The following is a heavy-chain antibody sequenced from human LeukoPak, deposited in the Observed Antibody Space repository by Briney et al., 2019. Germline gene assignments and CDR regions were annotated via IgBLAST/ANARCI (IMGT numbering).Heavy chain of an antibody. D-gene: IGHD4-23*01. CDR2: ISYDGSNK. Sequence: GGSLRLSCAASGFTFSSYAMHWVRQAPGKGLEWVAVISYDGSNKYYADSVKGRFTISRDNAKNSLYLQMNSLRAEDTAVYYCARGLTYGGNFAFDYWGQGTLVTVSS. V-gene: IGHV3-30-3*01. CDR3: ARGLTYGGNFAFDY. CDR1: GFTFSSYA. J-gene: IGHJ4*02.